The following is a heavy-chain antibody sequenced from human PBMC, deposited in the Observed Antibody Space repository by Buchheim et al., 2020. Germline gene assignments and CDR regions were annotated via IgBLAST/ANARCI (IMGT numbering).Heavy chain of an antibody. CDR1: GASINSDFYY. D-gene: IGHD1/OR15-1a*01. CDR2: VYLSGYN. Sequence: QVQLQESGPGLVKPSQTLSLTCTVSGASINSDFYYWSWIRQPAGKGLEWIGRVYLSGYNHDNSPLKSRVTISIDTSKNQFSLTLTSVTAADTAVYYCARGFGTVNFDSWGQGTL. V-gene: IGHV4-61*02. CDR3: ARGFGTVNFDS. J-gene: IGHJ4*02.